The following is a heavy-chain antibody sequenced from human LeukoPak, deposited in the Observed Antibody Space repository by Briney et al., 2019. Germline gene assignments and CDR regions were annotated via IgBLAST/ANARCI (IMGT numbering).Heavy chain of an antibody. CDR2: ISFSSKTI. V-gene: IGHV3-48*04. CDR3: ARGDGSGWFVDY. Sequence: GGSLRLSCAASGFNFSDSIMNWVRQAPGRGLEWVSYISFSSKTIYHAASVKGRLTISRDNAKNSLYLQMNSLRAEDAAVYYCARGDGSGWFVDYWGQGTPVAVSS. CDR1: GFNFSDSI. J-gene: IGHJ4*02. D-gene: IGHD6-19*01.